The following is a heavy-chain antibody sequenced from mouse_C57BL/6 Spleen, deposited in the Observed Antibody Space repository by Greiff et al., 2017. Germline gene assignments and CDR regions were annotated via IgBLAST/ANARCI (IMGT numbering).Heavy chain of an antibody. V-gene: IGHV2-2*01. J-gene: IGHJ1*03. D-gene: IGHD1-1*01. CDR3: ARNTPDYYGSSYGYFDV. CDR1: GFSLTSYG. Sequence: VMLVESGPGLVQPSQSLSITCTVSGFSLTSYGVHWVRQSPGKGLEWLGVIWSGGSTDYNAAFISRLSISKDNSKGQVFFKMNSLQADDTAIYYCARNTPDYYGSSYGYFDVWGTGTTVTVSS. CDR2: IWSGGST.